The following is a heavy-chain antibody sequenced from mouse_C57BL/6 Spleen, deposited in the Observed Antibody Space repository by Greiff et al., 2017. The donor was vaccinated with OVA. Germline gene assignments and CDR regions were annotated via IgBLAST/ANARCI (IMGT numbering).Heavy chain of an antibody. V-gene: IGHV1-52*01. D-gene: IGHD2-3*01. CDR3: ARVDGYSWFAY. CDR2: IDPSDSDT. J-gene: IGHJ3*01. CDR1: GYTFTSYW. Sequence: QVQLQQPGAELVRPGSSVKLSCKASGYTFTSYWMHWVKQRPIQGLEWIGNIDPSDSDTHYNQKFKDKATLTVDKSSSTAYMQLSSLTSEDSAVYCGARVDGYSWFAYWGQGTLVTVSA.